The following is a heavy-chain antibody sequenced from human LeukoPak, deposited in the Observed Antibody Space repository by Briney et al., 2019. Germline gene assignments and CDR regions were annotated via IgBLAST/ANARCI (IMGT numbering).Heavy chain of an antibody. CDR2: ISGSGGST. CDR1: GFTFSSYA. D-gene: IGHD6-13*01. V-gene: IGHV3-23*01. Sequence: GGSLRLSCAASGFTFSSYAMSWVRQAPGKGLEWVSAISGSGGSTYYADSVKGRFTISRDNSKNTLYLQMNSLRAEDTAVYYCANVIAAAGHFDYWGQGTLVTVSS. J-gene: IGHJ4*02. CDR3: ANVIAAAGHFDY.